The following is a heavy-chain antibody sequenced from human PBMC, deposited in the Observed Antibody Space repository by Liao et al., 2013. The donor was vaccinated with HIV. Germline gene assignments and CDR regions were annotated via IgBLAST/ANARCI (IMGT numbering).Heavy chain of an antibody. CDR1: GGSFSGYY. Sequence: QVQLQESGPGLVKPSETLSLTCAVYGGSFSGYYWSWIRQPPGKGLEWIGEIIPGGSTDYNPSLKSRVTISVDTSKNQFSLKLSSVTAADTAVYYCATDPSGGAFHIWGQGTKVTVSS. CDR3: ATDPSGGAFHI. V-gene: IGHV4-34*10. D-gene: IGHD1-26*01. CDR2: IIPGGST. J-gene: IGHJ3*02.